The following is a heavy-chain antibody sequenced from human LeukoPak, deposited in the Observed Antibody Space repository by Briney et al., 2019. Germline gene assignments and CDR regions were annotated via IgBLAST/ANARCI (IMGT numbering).Heavy chain of an antibody. D-gene: IGHD4-23*01. V-gene: IGHV3-23*01. CDR3: AKRSDYGGNWNYFDY. Sequence: PGGSLRLSCAASGFTFSSYAMSWVRQAPGKGLEWVSAISASGGSTYYADSVKGRFTISRDNSKNTLYLQMNSLRAEDTAVYYCAKRSDYGGNWNYFDYWGQGTPATVSS. J-gene: IGHJ4*02. CDR2: ISASGGST. CDR1: GFTFSSYA.